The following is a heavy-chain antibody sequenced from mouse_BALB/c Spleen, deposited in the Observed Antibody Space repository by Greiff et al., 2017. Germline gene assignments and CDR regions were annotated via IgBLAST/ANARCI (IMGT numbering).Heavy chain of an antibody. Sequence: EVMLVESGPSLVKPSQTLSLTCSVTGDSITSGYWNWIRKFPGNKLEYMGYISYSGSTYYNPSLKSRISITRDTSKNQYYLQLNSVTTEDTATYYCARDYYGMRYYFDYWGQGTTLTVSS. CDR2: ISYSGST. CDR3: ARDYYGMRYYFDY. V-gene: IGHV3-8*02. CDR1: GDSITSGY. J-gene: IGHJ2*01. D-gene: IGHD1-1*01.